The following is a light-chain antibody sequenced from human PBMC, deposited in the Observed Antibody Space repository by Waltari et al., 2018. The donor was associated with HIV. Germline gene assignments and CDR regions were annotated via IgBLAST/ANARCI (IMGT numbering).Light chain of an antibody. CDR2: QDS. CDR1: NLRDKY. J-gene: IGLJ2*01. Sequence: SYALTQPPSVSVSPGQTASIPCSGDNLRDKYACWYQQKPGQSPVLVIYQDSKRPSGIPERFSGSNSGNTATLTISGTQAMDEADYYCQAWDYNTVVFGGGTKLTVL. CDR3: QAWDYNTVV. V-gene: IGLV3-1*01.